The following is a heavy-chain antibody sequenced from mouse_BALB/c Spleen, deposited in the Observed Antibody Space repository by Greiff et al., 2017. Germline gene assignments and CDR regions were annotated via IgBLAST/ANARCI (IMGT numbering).Heavy chain of an antibody. D-gene: IGHD2-2*01. CDR3: TREDYRGYDVSYWYFDV. J-gene: IGHJ1*01. CDR2: IYPGSGST. CDR1: GYTFTSYW. Sequence: LQQPGSELVRPGASVKLSCKASGYTFTSYWMHWVKQRHGQGLEWIGNIYPGSGSTNYDEKFKSKGTLTVDTSSSTAYMHLSSLTSEDSAVYYCTREDYRGYDVSYWYFDVWGAGTTVTVSS. V-gene: IGHV1S22*01.